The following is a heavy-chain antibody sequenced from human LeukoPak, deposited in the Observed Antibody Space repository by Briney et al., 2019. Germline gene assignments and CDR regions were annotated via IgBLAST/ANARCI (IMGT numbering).Heavy chain of an antibody. V-gene: IGHV3-48*03. D-gene: IGHD4-17*01. Sequence: PGGSLRLSCTASGFTFSSYEMHWVRQAPGKGLEWVSYISSSGSTIYYADSVKGRFTISRDNAKNSLYLQMNSLRAEDTAVYYCARVPHHYGDHGAFDIWGQGTMVTVSS. CDR3: ARVPHHYGDHGAFDI. J-gene: IGHJ3*02. CDR1: GFTFSSYE. CDR2: ISSSGSTI.